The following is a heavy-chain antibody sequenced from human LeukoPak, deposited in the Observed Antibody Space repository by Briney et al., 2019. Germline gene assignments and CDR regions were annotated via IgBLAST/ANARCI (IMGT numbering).Heavy chain of an antibody. J-gene: IGHJ6*02. V-gene: IGHV3-21*01. D-gene: IGHD5-18*01. Sequence: PGGSLRLSYAAPGFTFRSYSMNWVRQAPGKGLEWVSSISSSSSYIYYADSVKGRFTISRDNAKNSLYLQMNSLRAEDTAVYYCAGGYSYGPGRYYYYGMDVWGQRTTVTVSS. CDR2: ISSSSSYI. CDR3: AGGYSYGPGRYYYYGMDV. CDR1: GFTFRSYS.